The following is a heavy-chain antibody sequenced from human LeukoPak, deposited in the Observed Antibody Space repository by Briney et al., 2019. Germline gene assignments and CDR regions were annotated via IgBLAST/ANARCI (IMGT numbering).Heavy chain of an antibody. V-gene: IGHV3-23*01. CDR3: AKDLEAVAGTIVNDY. CDR1: GFTFSKYA. D-gene: IGHD6-19*01. CDR2: IGASVGPT. Sequence: RGSLRLSCAVSGFTFSKYAMNWVRQGPGKGLEWVSGIGASVGPTYYADSVQGRLTISRDNSKNTLYLQLSRLRAEDTGVYFCAKDLEAVAGTIVNDYWGQGTLVTVSS. J-gene: IGHJ4*02.